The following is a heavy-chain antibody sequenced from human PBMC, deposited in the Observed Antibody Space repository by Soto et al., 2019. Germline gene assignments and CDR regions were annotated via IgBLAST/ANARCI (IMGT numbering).Heavy chain of an antibody. CDR1: GFTFTSSA. CDR2: IVVGSGNT. D-gene: IGHD2-2*01. V-gene: IGHV1-58*02. CDR3: AAVEDCSSTSCLTDNWFDP. Sequence: SVKVSCKASGFTFTSSAMQWVRQARGQRLEWIGWIVVGSGNTNYAQKFQERVTITRDMSTSTAYMELSSLRSEDTAVYYCAAVEDCSSTSCLTDNWFDPWGQGTLVTVSS. J-gene: IGHJ5*02.